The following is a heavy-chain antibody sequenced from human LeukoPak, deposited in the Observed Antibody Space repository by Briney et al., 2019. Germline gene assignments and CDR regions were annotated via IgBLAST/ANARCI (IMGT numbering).Heavy chain of an antibody. D-gene: IGHD6-13*01. V-gene: IGHV4-59*01. CDR2: MYSGGTT. J-gene: IGHJ3*02. Sequence: SETLSLTCTVSGDTISSYYWSWIRQPPGKGLDWIGYMYSGGTTNYSPSLKSRVTISEDMSKNQFSLKLTSVTAADTAVYYCARHSGHSSTNDAFDIWGQGTMVIVSS. CDR3: ARHSGHSSTNDAFDI. CDR1: GDTISSYY.